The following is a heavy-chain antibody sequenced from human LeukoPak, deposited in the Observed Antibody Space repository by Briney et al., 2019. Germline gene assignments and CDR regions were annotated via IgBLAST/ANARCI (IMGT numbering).Heavy chain of an antibody. J-gene: IGHJ4*02. V-gene: IGHV3-7*05. CDR1: GFTFSNYW. Sequence: SGGSLRLTCAASGFTFSNYWMSWVRQAPGKGLEWVANIKQDGSEKYCVDSVKGRFTISRDNAKNSLYLQMNSLRAEDTAVYYCARDVFFDYWGQGTLVTVSS. CDR3: ARDVFFDY. CDR2: IKQDGSEK. D-gene: IGHD5/OR15-5a*01.